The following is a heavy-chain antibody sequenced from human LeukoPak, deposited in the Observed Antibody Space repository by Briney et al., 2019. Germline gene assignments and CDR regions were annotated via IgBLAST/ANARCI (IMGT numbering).Heavy chain of an antibody. CDR2: INHSGST. Sequence: PSETLSLTCAVYGGSFSGYYWSWIRQPPVKGLEWIGEINHSGSTNYNPSLKSRVTISVDTSKNQFSLKLSSVTAADTAVYYCARGRGSSQGFDYWGQGTLVTVSS. J-gene: IGHJ4*02. CDR1: GGSFSGYY. CDR3: ARGRGSSQGFDY. V-gene: IGHV4-34*01. D-gene: IGHD1-26*01.